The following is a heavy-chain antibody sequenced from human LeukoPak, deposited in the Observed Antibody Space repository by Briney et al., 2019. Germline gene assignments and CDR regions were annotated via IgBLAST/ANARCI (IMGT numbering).Heavy chain of an antibody. Sequence: ASVKVSCKASGYTFTSYDINWVRQAPGQGLEWMGWISAYNGNTNYAQKLQGRVTMTTDTSTSTAYMELRSLRSDDTAVYYCVRLKNKVDFDYWGQGTLVTVSS. CDR2: ISAYNGNT. J-gene: IGHJ4*02. CDR1: GYTFTSYD. V-gene: IGHV1-18*01. CDR3: VRLKNKVDFDY.